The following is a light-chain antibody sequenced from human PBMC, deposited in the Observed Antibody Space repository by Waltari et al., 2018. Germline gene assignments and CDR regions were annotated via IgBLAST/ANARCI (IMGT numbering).Light chain of an antibody. CDR3: QQLNSFPLT. Sequence: IQLTQSPSSLSASVGDRVTITCRASQVISSYLAGYQQKPGKAPRLLIYAASTLQSGVPSRFSGSGSGTDVTLTISSLQPEDFATYYCQQLNSFPLTFGGGTKVEIK. CDR1: QVISSY. V-gene: IGKV1-9*01. J-gene: IGKJ4*01. CDR2: AAS.